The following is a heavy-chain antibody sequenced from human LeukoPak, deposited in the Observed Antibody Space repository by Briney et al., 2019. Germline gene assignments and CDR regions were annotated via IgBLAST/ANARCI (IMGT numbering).Heavy chain of an antibody. CDR1: GGSISSYY. CDR3: ARVRYYGSGSCYYYYMDV. CDR2: IYYSGST. Sequence: PSETLSLTCTVSGGSISSYYWSWIRQPPGKGLEWIGYIYYSGSTNYNPSLKSRVTISVDTSKNQFSLKLSSVTAADTAVYYCARVRYYGSGSCYYYYMDVWGKGTTVTISS. J-gene: IGHJ6*03. V-gene: IGHV4-59*01. D-gene: IGHD3-10*01.